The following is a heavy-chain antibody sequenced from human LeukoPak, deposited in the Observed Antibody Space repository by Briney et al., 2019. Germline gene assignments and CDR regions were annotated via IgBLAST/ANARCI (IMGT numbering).Heavy chain of an antibody. CDR2: INAGNGNT. J-gene: IGHJ4*02. CDR3: ARGGYCSGGSCYQFLTNY. V-gene: IGHV1-3*01. D-gene: IGHD2-15*01. CDR1: GYTSTSYA. Sequence: ASVKVSCKASGYTSTSYAMHWVRQAPGQRLEWMGWINAGNGNTKYSQKFQGRVTITRDTSASTAYMELSSLRSEDTAVYYCARGGYCSGGSCYQFLTNYWGQGTLVTVSS.